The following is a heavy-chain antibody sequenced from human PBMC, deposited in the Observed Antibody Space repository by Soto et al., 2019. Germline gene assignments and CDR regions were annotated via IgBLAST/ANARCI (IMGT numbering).Heavy chain of an antibody. CDR2: ITNDGTNK. D-gene: IGHD2-2*01. Sequence: GGSLRLSCAASGFTFSRYVMHWVRQAPGKGLEWVAAITNDGTNKDYVDSVKGRFIISRDNSKNTLYLQVNSLRSEDTAVYYCVNPQLLGARYDGLDVWGQGTTVTV. J-gene: IGHJ6*02. V-gene: IGHV3-30*03. CDR3: VNPQLLGARYDGLDV. CDR1: GFTFSRYV.